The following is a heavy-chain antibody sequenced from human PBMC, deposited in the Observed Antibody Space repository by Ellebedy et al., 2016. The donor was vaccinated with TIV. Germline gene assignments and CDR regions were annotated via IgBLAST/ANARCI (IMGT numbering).Heavy chain of an antibody. CDR1: GFTFSDYF. J-gene: IGHJ6*02. CDR2: ITNTGSTT. CDR3: AKVRSYCGSTTCLTPHGLDV. V-gene: IGHV3-11*01. D-gene: IGHD2-2*01. Sequence: GESLKISCAASGFTFSDYFMSWVRQAPGKGLEWGSYITNTGSTTYYADSVKGRFTISRDNYKNTLYLQMNSLRAEDTAVYDCAKVRSYCGSTTCLTPHGLDVWGQGTTVTVSS.